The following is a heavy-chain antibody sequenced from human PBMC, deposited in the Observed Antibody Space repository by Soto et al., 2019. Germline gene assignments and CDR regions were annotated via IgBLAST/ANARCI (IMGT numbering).Heavy chain of an antibody. J-gene: IGHJ6*02. CDR3: VKSFVSSIRGFSYYYGWEV. Sequence: KPSETLSLTCAVSGGSISSSNWWSWVRQPPGKGLEWIGEIYHSGSTNYNPSLKSRVTISVDKSKNQFSLKLSSVTAADTAVYYCVKSFVSSIRGFSYYYGWEVWGQGTTVTVSS. V-gene: IGHV4-4*02. CDR1: GGSISSSNW. CDR2: IYHSGST. D-gene: IGHD3-3*01.